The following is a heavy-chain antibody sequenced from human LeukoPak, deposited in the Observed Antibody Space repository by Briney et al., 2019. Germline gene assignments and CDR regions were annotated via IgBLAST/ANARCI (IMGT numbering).Heavy chain of an antibody. CDR2: IIPFLDTS. Sequence: ASVKVSCKASGDTFSKYALSWVRQAPGQGLEWMGAIIPFLDTSNYPPKFQDRVTMTTDESTSTAYMDLSSLRSDDTAVYYCARAQAGNYDWPLDLWGQGTRVTVSS. V-gene: IGHV1-69*05. J-gene: IGHJ5*02. CDR3: ARAQAGNYDWPLDL. CDR1: GDTFSKYA. D-gene: IGHD5-12*01.